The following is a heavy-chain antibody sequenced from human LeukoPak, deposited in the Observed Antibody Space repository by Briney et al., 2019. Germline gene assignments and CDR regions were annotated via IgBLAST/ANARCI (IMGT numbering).Heavy chain of an antibody. Sequence: GESLKISCKGSGYSFSSYWIAWVRQIPGQGLEWIGVVYPADSDTRYSRSFQGQVTISVDKSIKTAYLQWNSLKASDTAMYYCARPGELDLAGYILHWGQGTLVTVSS. CDR3: ARPGELDLAGYILH. J-gene: IGHJ1*01. V-gene: IGHV5-51*01. CDR2: VYPADSDT. D-gene: IGHD1-1*01. CDR1: GYSFSSYW.